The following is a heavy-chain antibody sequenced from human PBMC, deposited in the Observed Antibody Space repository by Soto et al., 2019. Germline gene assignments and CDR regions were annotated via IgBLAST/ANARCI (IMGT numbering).Heavy chain of an antibody. V-gene: IGHV3-30-3*01. Sequence: QVQLVESGGGVVQPGRSLRLSCAASGFTFSSYAMHWVRQAPGKGLEWVAVISYDGSNKYYADSVKGRFTISRDNSKNTLYLQMNSLRAEDTAEYYCARESSSESRFDYWGQGTLVTVSS. CDR2: ISYDGSNK. CDR3: ARESSSESRFDY. D-gene: IGHD6-6*01. CDR1: GFTFSSYA. J-gene: IGHJ4*02.